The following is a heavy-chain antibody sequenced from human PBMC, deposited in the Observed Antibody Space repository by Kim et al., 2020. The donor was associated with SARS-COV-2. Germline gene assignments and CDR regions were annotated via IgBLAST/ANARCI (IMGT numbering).Heavy chain of an antibody. CDR1: GYTFTSYG. CDR2: ISAYNGNT. CDR3: AREVAYSSSWYGWFDP. V-gene: IGHV1-18*04. Sequence: ASVKVSCKASGYTFTSYGISWVRQAPGQGLEWMGWISAYNGNTNYAQKLQGRVTMTTDTSTSTAYMELRSLRSDDTAVYYCAREVAYSSSWYGWFDPWGQGTLVTVSS. D-gene: IGHD6-13*01. J-gene: IGHJ5*02.